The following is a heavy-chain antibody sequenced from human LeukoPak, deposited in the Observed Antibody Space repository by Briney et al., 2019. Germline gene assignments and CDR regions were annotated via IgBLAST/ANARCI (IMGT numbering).Heavy chain of an antibody. D-gene: IGHD1-26*01. CDR2: IKPDGSEK. CDR3: ARPSLVGATDY. J-gene: IGHJ4*02. V-gene: IGHV3-7*01. CDR1: GLTFSSQW. Sequence: PGGSLRLSCAASGLTFSSQWMSWIRQAPGKGPEWVAHIKPDGSEKYYVGSVKGRFTISRDNAKNSLYLQMNSLRAEDSALYYCARPSLVGATDYWGQGTLVTVSS.